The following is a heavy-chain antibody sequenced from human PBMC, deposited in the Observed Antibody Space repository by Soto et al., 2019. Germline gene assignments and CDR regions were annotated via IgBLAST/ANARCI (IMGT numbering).Heavy chain of an antibody. J-gene: IGHJ4*02. CDR3: AKDAYGELDY. CDR2: ISYDGSNK. Sequence: GGSLRLSCAASGFTFSSYGMHWVRQAPGKGLEWVAVISYDGSNKYYADSVKGRFTISRDNSKNTLYLQMNSLRAEDTAVYYCAKDAYGELDYWGQGTLVTVSS. D-gene: IGHD4-17*01. V-gene: IGHV3-30*18. CDR1: GFTFSSYG.